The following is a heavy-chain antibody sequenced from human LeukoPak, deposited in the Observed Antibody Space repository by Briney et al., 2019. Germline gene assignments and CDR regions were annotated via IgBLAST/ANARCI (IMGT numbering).Heavy chain of an antibody. Sequence: ASVKVSCKSSGYTFTGYYMHWVRQAPGQGLEWMGRIIPNSGGTKYAQKFQGRVTMTRDTSITTAYMELSRLRSDDTAVYYCARDRAYDREFDSWGQGTLVTVSS. CDR1: GYTFTGYY. CDR2: IIPNSGGT. D-gene: IGHD3-3*01. CDR3: ARDRAYDREFDS. V-gene: IGHV1-2*06. J-gene: IGHJ4*02.